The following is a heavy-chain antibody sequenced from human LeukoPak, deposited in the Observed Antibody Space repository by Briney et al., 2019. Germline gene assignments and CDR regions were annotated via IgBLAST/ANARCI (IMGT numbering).Heavy chain of an antibody. D-gene: IGHD2-15*01. CDR2: IYYSGST. J-gene: IGHJ4*02. V-gene: IGHV4-61*08. CDR1: GGPISSGDYY. Sequence: PSETLSLTCTVSGGPISSGDYYWSWIRQPPGKGLEWIGYIYYSGSTNYNPSLKSRVTMSVDTSKNQFSLKLSSVTAADTAVYYCARDKSGCSGGSCYLYFDYWGQGTLVTVSS. CDR3: ARDKSGCSGGSCYLYFDY.